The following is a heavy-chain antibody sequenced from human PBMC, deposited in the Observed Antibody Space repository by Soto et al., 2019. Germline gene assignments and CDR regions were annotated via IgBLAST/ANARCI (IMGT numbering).Heavy chain of an antibody. Sequence: QVQLVPSGAEVKKPGASVKVSCKASGYTFTSYDINWVRQATGQGLEWMGWMNPNSGNTGYAQKFQGRVTMTRNTSISTAYMELSSLRSEDTAVYYCARGLGDIVVVVAADAFDICGQGTMVTVSS. CDR3: ARGLGDIVVVVAADAFDI. V-gene: IGHV1-8*01. CDR2: MNPNSGNT. J-gene: IGHJ3*02. D-gene: IGHD2-15*01. CDR1: GYTFTSYD.